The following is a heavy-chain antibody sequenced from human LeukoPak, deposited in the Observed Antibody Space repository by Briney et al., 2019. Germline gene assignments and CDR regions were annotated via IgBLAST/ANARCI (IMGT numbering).Heavy chain of an antibody. J-gene: IGHJ4*02. CDR3: AKERKLLPFDC. V-gene: IGHV3-30*02. CDR1: GFTFSSYG. CDR2: IQNDEIDK. D-gene: IGHD4-23*01. Sequence: PGGSLRLSCAASGFTFSSYGMHWVRQAPGKGLEWVAFIQNDEIDKFYADSVKGRFTISRDNSKNTMYLQMNSLRYEDTAVYYCAKERKLLPFDCWGQGTLVTVSS.